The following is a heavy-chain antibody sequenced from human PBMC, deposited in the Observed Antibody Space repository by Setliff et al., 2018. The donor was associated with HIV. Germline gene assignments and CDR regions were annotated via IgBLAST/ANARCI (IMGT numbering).Heavy chain of an antibody. D-gene: IGHD3-3*01. CDR1: GFTFSSYW. CDR3: ARLYNFWSGYSPDHYYYYMDV. J-gene: IGHJ6*03. CDR2: IKQDGSEK. V-gene: IGHV3-7*05. Sequence: GESLRLSCAASGFTFSSYWMSWVRQAPGKGLEWVANIKQDGSEKYYVDSVKGRFTISRDNAKNSLYLQMNSLRAEDTAVYYCARLYNFWSGYSPDHYYYYMDVWGKGTTVTVTS.